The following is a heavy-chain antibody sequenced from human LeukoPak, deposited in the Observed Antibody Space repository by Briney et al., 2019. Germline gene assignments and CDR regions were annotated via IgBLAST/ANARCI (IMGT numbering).Heavy chain of an antibody. CDR3: AKDFLVVVVAAHFDY. J-gene: IGHJ4*02. CDR2: ISGSGGST. CDR1: GFTFSSYA. V-gene: IGHV3-23*01. D-gene: IGHD2-15*01. Sequence: PGGSLRLSCAASGFTFSSYAMSWVRQAPGKGLEWVSAISGSGGSTYYADSVKGRFTISRDNSKNTLYLQMNSLRAEDTAVYYCAKDFLVVVVAAHFDYWGQGTLVTVSS.